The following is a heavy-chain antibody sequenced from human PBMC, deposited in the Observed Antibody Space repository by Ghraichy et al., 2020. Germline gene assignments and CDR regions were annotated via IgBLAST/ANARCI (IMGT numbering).Heavy chain of an antibody. CDR1: GFTFDDYG. J-gene: IGHJ3*02. CDR3: ARWLVGYSGINRGSAFDI. CDR2: INWNGGST. V-gene: IGHV3-20*01. Sequence: GGSLRLSCAASGFTFDDYGMSWVRQAPGKGLEWVSGINWNGGSTGYADSVKGRFTISRDNAKNSLYLQMNSLRAEDTALYHCARWLVGYSGINRGSAFDIWGQGTMVTVSS. D-gene: IGHD1-26*01.